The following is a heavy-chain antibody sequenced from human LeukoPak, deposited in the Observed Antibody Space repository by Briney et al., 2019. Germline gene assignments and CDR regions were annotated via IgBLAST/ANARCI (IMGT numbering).Heavy chain of an antibody. CDR3: ARSLGPPPNEDIVVVVAATPGRAVRLGFDY. Sequence: SETLSLTCAVYGGSFSGYYWSWIRQPPGKGLEWIGEINHSGSTNYNPSLKSRVTISVDTSKNQFSLKLSSVTAADTAVYYCARSLGPPPNEDIVVVVAATPGRAVRLGFDYWGQGTLVTVSS. CDR2: INHSGST. CDR1: GGSFSGYY. J-gene: IGHJ4*02. D-gene: IGHD2-15*01. V-gene: IGHV4-34*01.